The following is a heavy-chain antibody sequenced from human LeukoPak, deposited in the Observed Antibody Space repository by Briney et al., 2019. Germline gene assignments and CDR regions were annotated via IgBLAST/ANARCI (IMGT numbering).Heavy chain of an antibody. CDR2: ISWDGGST. CDR3: AKGVDYGDSYYYYYMDV. CDR1: GFTFDDYT. Sequence: GGSLRLSCAASGFTFDDYTMHWVRQAPGKGLEWVSLISWDGGSTYYADSVKGRFTISRDNSKNSLYLQMNSLRTEDTALYYCAKGVDYGDSYYYYYMDVWGKGTTVTISS. D-gene: IGHD4-17*01. V-gene: IGHV3-43*01. J-gene: IGHJ6*03.